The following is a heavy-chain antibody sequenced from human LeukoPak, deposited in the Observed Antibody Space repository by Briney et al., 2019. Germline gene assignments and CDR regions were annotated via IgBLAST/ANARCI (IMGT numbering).Heavy chain of an antibody. CDR1: GFTSSDYY. J-gene: IGHJ6*03. D-gene: IGHD2-15*01. CDR3: ARAGGDIVVVVAATQYYYMDV. CDR2: ISSSGSTI. Sequence: GGSLRLSCAASGFTSSDYYMSWIRQAPGKGLEWVSYISSSGSTIYYADSVKGRFTISRDNAKNSLYLQMNSLRAEDTAVYYCARAGGDIVVVVAATQYYYMDVWGKGTTVTVSS. V-gene: IGHV3-11*04.